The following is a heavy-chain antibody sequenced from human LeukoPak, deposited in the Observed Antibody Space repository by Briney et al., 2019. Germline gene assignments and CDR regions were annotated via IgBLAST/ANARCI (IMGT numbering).Heavy chain of an antibody. Sequence: SETLSLTCTVSGYSISSGYYWGWIRQPPGKGLEWIGSIYHSGSTYYNPSLKSRVTISVDTSKNQFSLKLSSVTAADTAVYYCARDGTTVAHPIYYYYMDVWGKGTTVTVSS. V-gene: IGHV4-38-2*02. J-gene: IGHJ6*03. D-gene: IGHD4-23*01. CDR1: GYSISSGYY. CDR2: IYHSGST. CDR3: ARDGTTVAHPIYYYYMDV.